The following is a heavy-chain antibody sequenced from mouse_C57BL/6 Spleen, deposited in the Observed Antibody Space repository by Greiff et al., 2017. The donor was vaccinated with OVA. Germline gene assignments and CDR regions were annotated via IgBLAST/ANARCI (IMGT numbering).Heavy chain of an antibody. Sequence: EVQGVESGGGLVKPGGSLKLSCAASGFTFSSYTMSWVRQTPEKRLEWVATISGGGGNTYYPDSVKGRFTISRDNAKNTLYLQMSSLRSEDTALYYCARLYGNYFDYWGQGTTLTVSS. J-gene: IGHJ2*01. CDR2: ISGGGGNT. D-gene: IGHD2-1*01. V-gene: IGHV5-9*01. CDR1: GFTFSSYT. CDR3: ARLYGNYFDY.